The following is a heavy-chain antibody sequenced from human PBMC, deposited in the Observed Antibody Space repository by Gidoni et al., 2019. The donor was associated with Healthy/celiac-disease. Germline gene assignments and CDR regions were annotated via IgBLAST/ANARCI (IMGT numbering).Heavy chain of an antibody. Sequence: QVQLVQSGAEVKKPGASVQVSCKASGYTFTSYYMHWVRQAPGQGLEWMGIINPSGGSTSYAQKFQGRVTMTRDTSTSTVYMELSSLRSEDTAVYYCARDPILEWLPAYYYYGMDVWGQGTTVTVSS. V-gene: IGHV1-46*01. CDR3: ARDPILEWLPAYYYYGMDV. J-gene: IGHJ6*02. CDR2: INPSGGST. D-gene: IGHD3-3*01. CDR1: GYTFTSYY.